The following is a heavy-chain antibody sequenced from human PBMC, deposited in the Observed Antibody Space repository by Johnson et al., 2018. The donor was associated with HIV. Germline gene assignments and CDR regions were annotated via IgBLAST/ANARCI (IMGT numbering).Heavy chain of an antibody. CDR3: VQRFYDSSAFDI. CDR2: ISYDGSNK. CDR1: GFTFSSFA. Sequence: VQLVESGGGVVQPGTSLRLSCAASGFTFSSFAMHWVRQAPGKGLEWMAFISYDGSNKYFTDSVRGRFTISRDNSKNTLFLQMNSLRAEDTAVYYCVQRFYDSSAFDIWGQGTLVTVSS. D-gene: IGHD3-22*01. J-gene: IGHJ3*02. V-gene: IGHV3-30-3*01.